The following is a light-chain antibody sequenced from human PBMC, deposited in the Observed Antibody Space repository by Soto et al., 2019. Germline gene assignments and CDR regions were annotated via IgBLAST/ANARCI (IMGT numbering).Light chain of an antibody. V-gene: IGKV3-20*01. CDR1: QNLSSSY. J-gene: IGKJ4*01. Sequence: EVVLTQSPGTLSLSPGDRATLSCRASQNLSSSYLAWYQQKLGQAPRLLIYDASSRATGIPDRFSGSVSGTDFVLTISRLEPEDFAVYYCQQYDSSPRLTFGGGTKVEIK. CDR3: QQYDSSPRLT. CDR2: DAS.